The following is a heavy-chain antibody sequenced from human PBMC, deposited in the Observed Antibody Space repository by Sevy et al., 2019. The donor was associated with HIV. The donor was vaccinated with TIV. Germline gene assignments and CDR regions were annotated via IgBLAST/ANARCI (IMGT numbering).Heavy chain of an antibody. V-gene: IGHV3-23*01. CDR3: AKDWRRTAGGWFDP. D-gene: IGHD3-3*01. CDR1: GSTFSSYV. J-gene: IGHJ5*02. Sequence: GGSLRLSCAASGSTFSSYVMTWVRQAAGKGLEWVSSIEGSGARTYYSDSVKGRFTISRDNFKNTLFLQMSSLRAEDTAVYYCAKDWRRTAGGWFDPWGQGTLVTVSS. CDR2: IEGSGART.